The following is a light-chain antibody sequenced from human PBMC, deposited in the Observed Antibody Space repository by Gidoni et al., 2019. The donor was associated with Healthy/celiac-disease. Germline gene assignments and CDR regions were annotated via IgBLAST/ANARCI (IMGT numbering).Light chain of an antibody. J-gene: IGLJ1*01. CDR3: QSYDSSSVYV. CDR2: GNS. CDR1: SSNIGAGYD. Sequence: QSVLTQPPSVSGAPGQRVTISCTGSSSNIGAGYDVHWYQQLPGTAPKLLIYGNSNRPSGVPDRFSGSKSGTSASLAITGLQAEDEADYYCQSYDSSSVYVFGTGTKVTVL. V-gene: IGLV1-40*01.